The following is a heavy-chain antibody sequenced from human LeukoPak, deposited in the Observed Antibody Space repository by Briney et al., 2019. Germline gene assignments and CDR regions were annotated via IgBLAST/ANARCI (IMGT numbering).Heavy chain of an antibody. CDR3: ARGSVGASWVIDY. CDR2: IIPIFGTA. V-gene: IGHV1-69*05. Sequence: GASVKVSCKASGGTFSSYAISWVRQAPGQGLEWMGGIIPIFGTANYAQKFQGRVTITTDESMSTAYMELSSLRSEDTAVYYCARGSVGASWVIDYWGQGTLVTVSS. D-gene: IGHD1-26*01. CDR1: GGTFSSYA. J-gene: IGHJ4*02.